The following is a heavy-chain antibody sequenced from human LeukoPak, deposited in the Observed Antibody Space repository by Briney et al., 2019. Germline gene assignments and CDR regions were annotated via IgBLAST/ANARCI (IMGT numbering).Heavy chain of an antibody. V-gene: IGHV3-43*02. CDR1: GFTFDDYA. Sequence: GGSLRLSCAASGFTFDDYAMHWVRQAPGKGLEWVSLISGDGGSTYYADSVKGRFTISRDNSKNSLYLQMNSLTTEDTALYYCVKDSGEKLYYYGSGSYSYYYGMDVWGQGTTVTVSS. D-gene: IGHD3-10*01. J-gene: IGHJ6*02. CDR2: ISGDGGST. CDR3: VKDSGEKLYYYGSGSYSYYYGMDV.